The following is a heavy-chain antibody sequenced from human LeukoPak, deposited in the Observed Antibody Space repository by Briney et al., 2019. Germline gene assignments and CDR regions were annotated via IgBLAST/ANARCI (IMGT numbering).Heavy chain of an antibody. Sequence: GGSLRLSCAASGFTSSSYWMHWVRQAPGKGLVWVSRINSDGSSTYYADSVKGRFSISRDNAKNTLYLQMNSLRAEDTAVYYCARGYGDWFDPGGQGTLVTVSS. CDR1: GFTSSSYW. CDR3: ARGYGDWFDP. CDR2: INSDGSST. V-gene: IGHV3-74*01. D-gene: IGHD3-10*01. J-gene: IGHJ5*02.